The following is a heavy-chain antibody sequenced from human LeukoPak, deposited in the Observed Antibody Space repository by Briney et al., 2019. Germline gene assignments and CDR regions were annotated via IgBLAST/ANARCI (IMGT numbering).Heavy chain of an antibody. CDR3: ARDWYYYDSSGYYTPLDWFDP. Sequence: ASVKVSCKASGYTFTSYGISWVRQAPGQGLEWMGWINPNSGGTNYAQKFQGRVTMTRDTSISTAYMELSRLRSDDTAVYYCARDWYYYDSSGYYTPLDWFDPWGQGTLVTVSS. D-gene: IGHD3-22*01. CDR2: INPNSGGT. CDR1: GYTFTSYG. V-gene: IGHV1-2*02. J-gene: IGHJ5*02.